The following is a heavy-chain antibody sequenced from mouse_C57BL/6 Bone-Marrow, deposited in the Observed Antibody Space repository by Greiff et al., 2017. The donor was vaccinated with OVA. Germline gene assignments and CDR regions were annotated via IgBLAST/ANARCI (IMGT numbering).Heavy chain of an antibody. CDR3: SYYYGSSYLYFDY. Sequence: VQLQQSGPELVKPGASWKISARAFGSAFVGSWRNGVKRRPGRGLGGIGRIYPGDGDTNYNGKFKGKATLTADKSSSTAYMQLSSLTSEDSAVYFCSYYYGSSYLYFDYWGQGTTLTVSS. CDR2: IYPGDGDT. CDR1: GSAFVGSW. J-gene: IGHJ2*01. D-gene: IGHD1-1*01. V-gene: IGHV1-82*01.